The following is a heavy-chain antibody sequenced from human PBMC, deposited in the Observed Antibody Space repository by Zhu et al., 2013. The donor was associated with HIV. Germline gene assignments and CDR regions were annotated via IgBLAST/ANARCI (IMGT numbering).Heavy chain of an antibody. CDR2: SIIVGAP. CDR1: GGSISSSSYY. J-gene: IGHJ5*02. CDR3: ARESGWFDP. Sequence: QVQLQESGPGLVKPSETLSLTCTVSGGSISSSSYYWGWIRQPPGKGLGVGLGVSIIVGAPTTTRSLKSRVTISVDTSKNQFSLKLSSVTAADTAVYYCARESGWFDPGAREPWSPSP. V-gene: IGHV4-39*07.